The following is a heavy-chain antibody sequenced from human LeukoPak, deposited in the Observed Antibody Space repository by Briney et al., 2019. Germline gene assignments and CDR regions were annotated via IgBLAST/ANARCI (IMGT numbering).Heavy chain of an antibody. CDR2: IIPIFGTA. CDR3: AGATGVWFGELLPIDY. V-gene: IGHV1-69*06. CDR1: GGTFSSYA. Sequence: SVKVSCKASGGTFSSYAISWVRQAPGQGLEWMGGIIPIFGTANYAQKFQGRVTITADKSTSTAYMELSSLRSEDTAVYYCAGATGVWFGELLPIDYWGQGTLVTVSS. D-gene: IGHD3-10*01. J-gene: IGHJ4*02.